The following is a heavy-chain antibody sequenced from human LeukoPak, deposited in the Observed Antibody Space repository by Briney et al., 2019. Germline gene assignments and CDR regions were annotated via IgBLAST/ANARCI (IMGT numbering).Heavy chain of an antibody. D-gene: IGHD3-22*01. CDR2: IYSGGST. V-gene: IGHV3-66*01. J-gene: IGHJ4*02. CDR1: GFTVSSNY. CDR3: ARAKLDSSGYSFDY. Sequence: PGGSLRLSCAASGFTVSSNYMSWVRQAPGKELEWVSVIYSGGSTYYADSVKGRFTISRDNSKNTLYLQMNSLRAEDTAVYYCARAKLDSSGYSFDYWGQGTLVTVSS.